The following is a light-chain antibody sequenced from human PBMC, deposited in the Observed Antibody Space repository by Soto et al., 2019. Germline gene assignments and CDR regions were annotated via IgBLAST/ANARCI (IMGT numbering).Light chain of an antibody. J-gene: IGLJ1*01. Sequence: QTVLTQPRSVSASPGRSVTISCTRTISDVGRYDYVSWYQQHPGKAPKLIVYDVTERPSGVPDRFSGSKSGNTDSRTIFGLHAEDEAEDAGSSFAGAYSYGSGRGPKVTV. CDR2: DVT. CDR1: ISDVGRYDY. CDR3: SSFAGAYSYG. V-gene: IGLV2-11*01.